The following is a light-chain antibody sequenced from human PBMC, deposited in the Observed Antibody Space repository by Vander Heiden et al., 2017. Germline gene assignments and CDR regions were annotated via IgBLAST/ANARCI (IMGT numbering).Light chain of an antibody. Sequence: QSLLPPPPSASGTPGQRATIACAGSNSNIGTNTVNWYQQLPGTAPTLLIYSNNQRPSGVPDRFSGSRSGTSASLAISGLQSEDEADYYCATWDDSLKAVVFGGGTKLTVL. CDR2: SNN. V-gene: IGLV1-44*01. CDR1: NSNIGTNT. J-gene: IGLJ2*01. CDR3: ATWDDSLKAVV.